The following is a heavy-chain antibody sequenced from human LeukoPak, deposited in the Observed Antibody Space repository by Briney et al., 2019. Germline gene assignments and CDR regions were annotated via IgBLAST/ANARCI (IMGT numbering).Heavy chain of an antibody. V-gene: IGHV3-23*01. D-gene: IGHD3-22*01. CDR2: ISPSGGIT. Sequence: GGSLRLSCAASGFTFSSHGMNWVRQAPGKGLEWVSGISPSGGITYYTDSVKGRFTISRDNSKNTLYLQMNSLRAEDTAVYYCAKDNYDSGGYYGYWGQGTLVTVSS. CDR3: AKDNYDSGGYYGY. J-gene: IGHJ4*02. CDR1: GFTFSSHG.